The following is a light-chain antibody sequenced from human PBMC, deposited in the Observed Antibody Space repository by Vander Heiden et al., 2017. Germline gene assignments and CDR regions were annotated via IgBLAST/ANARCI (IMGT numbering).Light chain of an antibody. J-gene: IGKJ3*01. V-gene: IGKV2-28*01. Sequence: DIVMTQSPLSLPVTPGESASISCRSSQSLLHSNGYKYLDWYLQKPGQSPQLLIYLGSNRASGVPDRFSGSGSGTDFTLEISRVEAEDVGVYYCMQALQTPFTFGPGTKVDIK. CDR2: LGS. CDR3: MQALQTPFT. CDR1: QSLLHSNGYKY.